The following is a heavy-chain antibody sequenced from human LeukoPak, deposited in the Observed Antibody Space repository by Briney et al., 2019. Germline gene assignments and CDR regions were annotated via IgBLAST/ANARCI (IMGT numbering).Heavy chain of an antibody. Sequence: GGSLRLSCAASGFTVSSYYMTWVRQAPGKGLEWVSVMYSGGSTYYADSVRGRVAISRDNSQNTVFLQMNSVRVEDTAVYYCARSYSNHLFGMDVWGQGTAVTVSS. J-gene: IGHJ6*02. CDR3: ARSYSNHLFGMDV. CDR1: GFTVSSYY. CDR2: MYSGGST. V-gene: IGHV3-66*01. D-gene: IGHD4-11*01.